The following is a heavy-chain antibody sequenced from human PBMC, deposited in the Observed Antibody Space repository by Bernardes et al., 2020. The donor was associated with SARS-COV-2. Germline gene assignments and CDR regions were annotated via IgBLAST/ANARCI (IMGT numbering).Heavy chain of an antibody. Sequence: SETLSLTCAVYGGSFSGYYWSWIRQPPGKGLEWIGEINHSGSTNYNPSLKSRVTISVDTSKNQFSLKLSSVTAADTAVYYCARHRSGMDVWGQGTTVTVSS. CDR1: GGSFSGYY. CDR2: INHSGST. V-gene: IGHV4-34*01. CDR3: ARHRSGMDV. J-gene: IGHJ6*02.